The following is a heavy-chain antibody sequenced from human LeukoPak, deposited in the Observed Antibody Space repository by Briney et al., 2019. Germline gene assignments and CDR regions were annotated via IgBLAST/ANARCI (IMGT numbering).Heavy chain of an antibody. CDR1: GYTFTSYY. J-gene: IGHJ5*02. V-gene: IGHV1-18*04. Sequence: ASVKVSCKASGYTFTSYYMHWVRQAPGQGLEWMGWISAYNGNTNYAQKLQGRVTMTTDTSTSTAYMELRSLRSDDTAVYYCARDLRGITVITVENWFDPWGQGTLVTVSS. CDR2: ISAYNGNT. D-gene: IGHD4-17*01. CDR3: ARDLRGITVITVENWFDP.